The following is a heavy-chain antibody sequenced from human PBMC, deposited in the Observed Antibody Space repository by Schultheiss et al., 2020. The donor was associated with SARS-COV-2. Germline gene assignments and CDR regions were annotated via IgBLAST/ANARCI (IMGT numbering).Heavy chain of an antibody. CDR1: GGSISSSSYY. D-gene: IGHD3-10*01. J-gene: IGHJ6*02. Sequence: SETLSLTCTVSGGSISSSSYYWSWIRQPPGKGLEWIGYIYYSGSTNYNPSLKSRVTISVDTSKNQFSLKLSSVTAADTAVYYCARDKEVWFGARADYGMDVWGQGTTVTVSS. V-gene: IGHV4-61*01. CDR2: IYYSGST. CDR3: ARDKEVWFGARADYGMDV.